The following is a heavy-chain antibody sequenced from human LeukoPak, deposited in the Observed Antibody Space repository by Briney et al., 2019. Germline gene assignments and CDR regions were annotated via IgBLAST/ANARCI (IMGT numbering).Heavy chain of an antibody. D-gene: IGHD5-18*01. CDR3: ARDLGGYSYGYFDY. V-gene: IGHV4-59*11. CDR2: IYYSGST. CDR1: GGSISSHY. J-gene: IGHJ4*02. Sequence: PSETLSLTCTVSGGSISSHYWSWIRQPPGKGLEWIGYIYYSGSTNYNPSLKSRVTILVDTSKNQFSLKLSSVTAADTAVYYCARDLGGYSYGYFDYWGQGTLVTVSS.